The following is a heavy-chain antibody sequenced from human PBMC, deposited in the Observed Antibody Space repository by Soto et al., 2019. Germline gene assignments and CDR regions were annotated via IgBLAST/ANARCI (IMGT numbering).Heavy chain of an antibody. CDR2: MLYSGLT. Sequence: SETLSLTCSVSGYSVSSSDYYWAWIRQPPGKGLEWIGSMLYSGLTYYHPSLKSRVTLSVDTSKNQFSVRLNSVTASDTAVYYCAPLSVSLSGPYGIHVWGQGTTVTVSS. CDR1: GYSVSSSDYY. CDR3: APLSVSLSGPYGIHV. J-gene: IGHJ6*02. D-gene: IGHD2-15*01. V-gene: IGHV4-39*01.